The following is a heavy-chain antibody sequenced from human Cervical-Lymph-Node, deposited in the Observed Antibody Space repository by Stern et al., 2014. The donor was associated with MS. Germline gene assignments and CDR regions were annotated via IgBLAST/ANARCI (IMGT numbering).Heavy chain of an antibody. D-gene: IGHD4-17*01. V-gene: IGHV3-49*04. J-gene: IGHJ4*02. Sequence: EMQLVESGGGLVQPGRSLRLSCTASGFTFGDYAMSWVRQAPGKGLEWVGFIRSKAYGGTTEYAASVKGRFTISRDDSKSIAYLQMNSLKTEDTAVYYCTRDLDYGDYGPFDYWGQGTLVTVSS. CDR1: GFTFGDYA. CDR3: TRDLDYGDYGPFDY. CDR2: IRSKAYGGTT.